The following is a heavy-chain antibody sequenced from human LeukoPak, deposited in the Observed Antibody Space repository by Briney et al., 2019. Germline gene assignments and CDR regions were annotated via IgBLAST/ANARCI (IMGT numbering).Heavy chain of an antibody. J-gene: IGHJ3*02. CDR2: IRYDGSNK. V-gene: IGHV3-30*02. CDR1: GFTFSSYA. CDR3: ARRGCGGDCSDAFDI. Sequence: GGSLRLSCAASGFTFSSYAMSWVRQAPGKGLEWVAFIRYDGSNKYYADSVKGRFTISRDNSKNTLYLQMNSLRAEDTAVYYCARRGCGGDCSDAFDIWGQGTMVTVSS. D-gene: IGHD2-21*01.